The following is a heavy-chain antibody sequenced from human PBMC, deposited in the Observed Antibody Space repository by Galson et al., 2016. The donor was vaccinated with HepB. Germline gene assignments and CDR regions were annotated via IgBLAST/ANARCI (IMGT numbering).Heavy chain of an antibody. CDR2: TYYRSKWYN. CDR1: GDSVSSNSAS. Sequence: CAISGDSVSSNSASWNFIRQSPSRGLEWLGRTYYRSKWYNEYAVYVRSRITINPDTSKNQFSLQLHSVTPDDTAVYYGARGLPEQMKPSAYYYYVDVWGKGTTVTVSS. V-gene: IGHV6-1*01. CDR3: ARGLPEQMKPSAYYYYVDV. D-gene: IGHD1-14*01. J-gene: IGHJ6*03.